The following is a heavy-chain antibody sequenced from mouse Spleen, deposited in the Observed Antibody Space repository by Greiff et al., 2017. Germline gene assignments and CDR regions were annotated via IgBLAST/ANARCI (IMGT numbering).Heavy chain of an antibody. CDR1: GFNITDYY. V-gene: IGHV14-4*02. J-gene: IGHJ3*01. Sequence: EVMLVESGAELVRSGASVKLSCTASGFNITDYYMHWVKQRPEQGLEWIGWIDPENGDTEYAPKFQGKATMTADTSSNTAYLQLSSLTSEDTAVYYCNGGRGFAYWGQGTLVTVSA. CDR2: IDPENGDT. CDR3: NGGRGFAY.